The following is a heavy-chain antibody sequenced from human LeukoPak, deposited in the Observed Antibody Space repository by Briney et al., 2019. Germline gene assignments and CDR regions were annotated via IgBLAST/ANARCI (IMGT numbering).Heavy chain of an antibody. V-gene: IGHV1-2*02. D-gene: IGHD6-19*01. CDR2: INVNSGGT. J-gene: IGHJ5*02. Sequence: GASVKVSCKASGGTFSNYAISWVRQAPGQGLEWMGWINVNSGGTNYAQKFYARVTMTRDMSTSTVYMELSSVRSEDTAVYYCARGIQGKWLVAGRADWFDPWGQGTLVTVSS. CDR1: GGTFSNYA. CDR3: ARGIQGKWLVAGRADWFDP.